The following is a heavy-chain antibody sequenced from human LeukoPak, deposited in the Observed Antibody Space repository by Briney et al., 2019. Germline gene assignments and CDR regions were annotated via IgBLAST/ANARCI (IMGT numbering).Heavy chain of an antibody. J-gene: IGHJ4*02. CDR1: GGSISSGDYY. D-gene: IGHD3-22*01. Sequence: SQTLSLTCTVSGGSISSGDYYWSWIRQPPGQGLEWIGYIYYSGSTYYNPSLKSRVTISVDTSKNQFSLKLSSVTAADTAVYYCARGDYYDSSGPYWGQGTLVTVSS. CDR2: IYYSGST. V-gene: IGHV4-30-4*01. CDR3: ARGDYYDSSGPY.